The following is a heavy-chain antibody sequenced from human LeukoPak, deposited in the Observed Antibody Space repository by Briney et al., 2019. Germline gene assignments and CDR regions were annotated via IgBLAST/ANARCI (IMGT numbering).Heavy chain of an antibody. CDR2: IWYDGSNK. V-gene: IGHV3-33*01. CDR1: GFTFSSYG. D-gene: IGHD4-17*01. J-gene: IGHJ5*02. CDR3: ARLYGTYPGWFDP. Sequence: GGSLRLSCAASGFTFSSYGMHWVRQAPGKGLEWVAVIWYDGSNKYYADSVKGRFTISRDNSKNTLYLQMNSLRAEDTAVYYCARLYGTYPGWFDPWGQGTLVIVSS.